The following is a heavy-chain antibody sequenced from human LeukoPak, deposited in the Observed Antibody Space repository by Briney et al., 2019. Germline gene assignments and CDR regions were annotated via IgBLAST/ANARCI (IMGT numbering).Heavy chain of an antibody. CDR3: ARDYGSGSQLLDY. J-gene: IGHJ4*02. V-gene: IGHV1-69*13. CDR2: IIPIFGTA. Sequence: GASVKVSCKASGGTFISYAISWVRQAPGQGLEWMGGIIPIFGTANYAQKFQGRVTITADESTSTAYMELSSLRSEDTAVYYCARDYGSGSQLLDYWGQGTLVTVSS. CDR1: GGTFISYA. D-gene: IGHD3-10*01.